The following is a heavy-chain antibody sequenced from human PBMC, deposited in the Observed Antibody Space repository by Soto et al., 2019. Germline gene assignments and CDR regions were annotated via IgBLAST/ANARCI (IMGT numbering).Heavy chain of an antibody. CDR3: ARGGYHARVVPPANYYYGMDV. D-gene: IGHD2-2*01. V-gene: IGHV1-18*01. Sequence: QVQLVQSGAEVKKPGASVKVSCKASGYTFTSYGISWVRQAPGQGLEWMGWISAYNGNTNYAQKLQGRVTMTTDTSTSPAYMELRSLRSDDTAVYYCARGGYHARVVPPANYYYGMDVWGQGTTVTVSS. CDR2: ISAYNGNT. CDR1: GYTFTSYG. J-gene: IGHJ6*02.